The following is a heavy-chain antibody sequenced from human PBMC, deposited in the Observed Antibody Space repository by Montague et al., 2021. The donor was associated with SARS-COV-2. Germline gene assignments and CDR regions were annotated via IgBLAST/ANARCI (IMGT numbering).Heavy chain of an antibody. CDR3: ARGGGYSYGGLDY. Sequence: SETLSLTCVVYGGSFSGYYWSWIRQPPGKGLEWTGEINHSGSTNYNPSLKSRVTISVDTSKKQFSLRLNSVTAADTAVYYCARGGGYSYGGLDYWGQGTLVTVSS. CDR1: GGSFSGYY. J-gene: IGHJ4*02. D-gene: IGHD5-18*01. CDR2: INHSGST. V-gene: IGHV4-34*01.